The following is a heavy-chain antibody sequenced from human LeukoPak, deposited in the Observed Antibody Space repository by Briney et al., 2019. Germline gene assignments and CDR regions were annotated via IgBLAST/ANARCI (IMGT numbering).Heavy chain of an antibody. V-gene: IGHV3-64D*09. CDR3: VKDPGPRRADDYVWGSYRGVDY. CDR1: GFTFSSYA. D-gene: IGHD3-16*02. CDR2: ISSNGGST. J-gene: IGHJ4*02. Sequence: GGSLRLSCSASGFTFSSYAMNWVRQAPGKGLEYVSAISSNGGSTYYADSVKGRFTISRDNSKNTLYLQMRSLRAADTAVYYCVKDPGPRRADDYVWGSYRGVDYWGQGTLVTVSS.